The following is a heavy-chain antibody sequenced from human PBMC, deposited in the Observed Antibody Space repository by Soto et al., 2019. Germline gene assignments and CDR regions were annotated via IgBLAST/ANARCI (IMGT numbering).Heavy chain of an antibody. D-gene: IGHD3-22*01. CDR2: IIPIFGTA. V-gene: IGHV1-69*01. CDR1: GGTFSSYA. CDR3: ASTDESSGYSSCNY. Sequence: QVQLVQSGAEVKKPGSSVKVSCKASGGTFSSYAISWVRQAPGQGLEWMGGIIPIFGTANYAQKFQGRVTITADESTSTAYMERSSLRSEDTAVYYCASTDESSGYSSCNYWGQGTLVTVSS. J-gene: IGHJ4*02.